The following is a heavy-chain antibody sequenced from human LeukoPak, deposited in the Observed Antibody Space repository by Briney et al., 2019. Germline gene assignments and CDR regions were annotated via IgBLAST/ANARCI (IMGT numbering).Heavy chain of an antibody. V-gene: IGHV3-30*02. CDR3: ANGYCSSTSCYTALGDY. D-gene: IGHD2-2*02. J-gene: IGHJ4*02. Sequence: VGSLRLSSAASGFTFSSYGMHWVRQAPGKGLEWVAFIRYDGSNKYYADSVKGRFTISRDNTKNTLYLQMNSLRAECTPVYYCANGYCSSTSCYTALGDYWGQGTLVTVSS. CDR2: IRYDGSNK. CDR1: GFTFSSYG.